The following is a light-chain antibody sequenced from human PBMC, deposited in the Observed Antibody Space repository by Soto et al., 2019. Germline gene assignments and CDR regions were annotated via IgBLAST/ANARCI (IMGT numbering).Light chain of an antibody. Sequence: EIVMTQSPATLSVSPGERATLSCRASQSVNSNLAWYQQKPGQAPRLLIYGASTRATGIPARFSGSGSGTEFTLTLSSLQSEDFAVYYCKQYHNWLWTFDQGTKVEIK. J-gene: IGKJ1*01. CDR3: KQYHNWLWT. CDR2: GAS. CDR1: QSVNSN. V-gene: IGKV3-15*01.